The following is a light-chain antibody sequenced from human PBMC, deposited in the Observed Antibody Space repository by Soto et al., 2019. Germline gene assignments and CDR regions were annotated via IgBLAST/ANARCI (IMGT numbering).Light chain of an antibody. CDR1: QSVSSNF. J-gene: IGKJ2*01. V-gene: IGKV3-20*01. CDR2: DAS. Sequence: EIVLTQSPGTLSLSPGERATLSCRASQSVSSNFLAWYQQKPGQAPRLLIYDASSRATGIPDRFSGSGSGTDFTLIISRLEPEDFSVYYCQKYGSSPYTFGQGTKLEIK. CDR3: QKYGSSPYT.